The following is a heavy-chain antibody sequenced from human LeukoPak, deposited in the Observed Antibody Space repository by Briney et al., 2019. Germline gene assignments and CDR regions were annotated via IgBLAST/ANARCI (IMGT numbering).Heavy chain of an antibody. J-gene: IGHJ4*02. D-gene: IGHD6-6*01. CDR2: IYTSGGT. Sequence: SETLSLTCTVSGGSISSSSYYRGWIRQPPGKGLEWIGYIYTSGGTNYIPSLKARVTISIDTSKNQFSLKLSSVPAADSAVYYCARLTRLSTSPDRYYLDSWGQGTLVTVSS. CDR3: ARLTRLSTSPDRYYLDS. CDR1: GGSISSSSYY. V-gene: IGHV4-61*05.